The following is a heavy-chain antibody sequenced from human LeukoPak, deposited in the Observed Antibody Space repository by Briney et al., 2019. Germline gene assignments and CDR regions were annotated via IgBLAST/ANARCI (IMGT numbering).Heavy chain of an antibody. V-gene: IGHV3-21*04. J-gene: IGHJ4*02. D-gene: IGHD2-15*01. CDR3: ARPLKGIVVVVAATPLPSDY. CDR2: ISSSSSYI. CDR1: GFTFSSYS. Sequence: GGSLRLSCAASGFTFSSYSMNWVRQAPGKGLEWVSSISSSSSYIYYADSVKGRFTISRDNSKNTLYLQMNSLRAEDTAVYYCARPLKGIVVVVAATPLPSDYWGQGTLVTVSS.